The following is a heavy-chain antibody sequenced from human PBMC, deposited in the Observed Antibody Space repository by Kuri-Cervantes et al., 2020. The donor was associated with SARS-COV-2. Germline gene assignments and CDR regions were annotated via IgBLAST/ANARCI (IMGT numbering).Heavy chain of an antibody. CDR1: GGSISSSSYY. CDR2: IYYSGST. V-gene: IGHV4-39*01. Sequence: GSLRLSGTVSGGSISSSSYYWGWIRQPPGKGLEWIGSIYYSGSTYYNPSLKSRVTISIDTSKNQFSLKLSSVTAADTAVYYCAPQGRYSSSPNWFDPWGQGTLVTVSS. D-gene: IGHD6-13*01. J-gene: IGHJ5*02. CDR3: APQGRYSSSPNWFDP.